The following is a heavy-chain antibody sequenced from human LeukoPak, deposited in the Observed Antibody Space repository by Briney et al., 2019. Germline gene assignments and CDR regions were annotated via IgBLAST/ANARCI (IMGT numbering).Heavy chain of an antibody. CDR1: GGSMSNIYY. CDR3: ARGGGMAAY. J-gene: IGHJ4*02. D-gene: IGHD2-15*01. CDR2: IFYSGIT. V-gene: IGHV4-39*01. Sequence: PSETLSLTCNVSGGSMSNIYYWGWIRQPPGKGLEWIGNIFYSGITHYNPSLRSRVTIAIDTSKSQFSLKLTSVTAADTAVYYCARGGGMAAYWGQGTLVTVSS.